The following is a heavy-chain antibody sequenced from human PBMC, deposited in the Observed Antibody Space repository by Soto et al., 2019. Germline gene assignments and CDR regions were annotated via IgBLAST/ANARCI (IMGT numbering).Heavy chain of an antibody. V-gene: IGHV3-33*06. CDR1: GFTFSSYG. CDR2: IWYDGSNK. Sequence: PGGSLRLSCAASGFTFSSYGMHWVRQAPGKGLEWVAVIWYDGSNKYYADSVKGRFTISRDNSKNTLYLQLNSLRAEDTAVYYCAKQQVPGTQYFDGMVVWGQGTTVTFFS. J-gene: IGHJ6*02. D-gene: IGHD1-1*01. CDR3: AKQQVPGTQYFDGMVV.